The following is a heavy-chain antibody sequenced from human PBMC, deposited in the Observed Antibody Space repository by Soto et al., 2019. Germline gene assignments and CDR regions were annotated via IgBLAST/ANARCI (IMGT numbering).Heavy chain of an antibody. D-gene: IGHD3-3*01. CDR2: IYYSGST. CDR3: AIDKGAGTYYDFWSGQDAFDI. Sequence: SETLSLTCTVSGGSISSGGYYWSWIRQHPGKGLEWIGYIYYSGSTYYNPSLKSRVTISVDTSKNQFSLKLSSVTAADTAVYYCAIDKGAGTYYDFWSGQDAFDIWGQGTMVTVSS. CDR1: GGSISSGGYY. J-gene: IGHJ3*02. V-gene: IGHV4-31*03.